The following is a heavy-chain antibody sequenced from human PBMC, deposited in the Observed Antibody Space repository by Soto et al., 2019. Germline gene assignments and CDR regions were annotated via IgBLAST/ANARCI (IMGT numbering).Heavy chain of an antibody. Sequence: QLQLQESGPGLVKPSETLSLTCTVSGGSISSSSYYWGWIRQPPGKGLEWIGSIYYRGNTYYNPSRKSRVTISVYTSKNQFSLKLSSVTAADTAVYYCAREGGGYCSGGSCQVDYWGQGTLVTVSS. V-gene: IGHV4-39*02. CDR1: GGSISSSSYY. D-gene: IGHD2-15*01. J-gene: IGHJ4*02. CDR2: IYYRGNT. CDR3: AREGGGYCSGGSCQVDY.